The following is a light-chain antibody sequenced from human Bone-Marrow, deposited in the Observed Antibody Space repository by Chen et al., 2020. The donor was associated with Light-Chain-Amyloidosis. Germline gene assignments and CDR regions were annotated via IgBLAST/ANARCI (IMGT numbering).Light chain of an antibody. J-gene: IGLJ2*01. V-gene: IGLV3-25*03. CDR1: GLPTQY. CDR2: KDN. Sequence: SADLTQPPAVSVSPGQTATISRSGDGLPTQYSSWYQLRPGQAPRLLIFKDNERPSGIPERFSGSSSGTIVTLTINGVQAEDEADYYCQSAITDGVSMFFGGGTRLTVL. CDR3: QSAITDGVSMF.